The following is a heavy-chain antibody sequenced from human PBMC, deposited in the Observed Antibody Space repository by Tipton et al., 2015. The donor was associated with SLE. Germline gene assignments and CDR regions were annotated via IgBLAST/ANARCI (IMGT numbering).Heavy chain of an antibody. Sequence: SLRLSCAASGFTFSSYGMHWVRQAPGKGLEWVAVIWYDGSNKYYADSVKGRFTISRDNSKNTLYLQMNSLRAEDTAVYYCARESYYDILYYYYYRDVWGKGTTVTVSS. J-gene: IGHJ6*03. CDR2: IWYDGSNK. V-gene: IGHV3-33*08. CDR3: ARESYYDILYYYYYRDV. CDR1: GFTFSSYG. D-gene: IGHD3-9*01.